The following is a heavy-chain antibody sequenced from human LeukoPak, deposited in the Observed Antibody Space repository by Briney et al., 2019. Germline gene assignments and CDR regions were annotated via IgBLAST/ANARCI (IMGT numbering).Heavy chain of an antibody. V-gene: IGHV3-21*01. J-gene: IGHJ4*02. Sequence: PGGSLRLSCAASGFTFSSYSMHWVRQAPGKGLEWVSFISSSSGYIYYADSVKGRFTISRDNAKNSLYLQMNSLRAEDTAVYYCARVYWQWLDYWGQGTLVTVSS. CDR1: GFTFSSYS. CDR2: ISSSSGYI. D-gene: IGHD6-19*01. CDR3: ARVYWQWLDY.